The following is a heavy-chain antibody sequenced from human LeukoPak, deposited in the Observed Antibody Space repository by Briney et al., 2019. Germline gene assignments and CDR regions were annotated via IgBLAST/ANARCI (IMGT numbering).Heavy chain of an antibody. CDR2: IYHNGTP. Sequence: SETLSLTGAVSVGSISSGNWWSWVRQSPGKGLEWIGEIYHNGTPNYSPSLKSRVTISADTFKNHFSLKLTSVTAADTAVYYCATAPILRGEGGEHYEYGMDVWGQGTTVIVSS. V-gene: IGHV4-4*02. CDR3: ATAPILRGEGGEHYEYGMDV. J-gene: IGHJ6*02. CDR1: VGSISSGNW. D-gene: IGHD2-2*02.